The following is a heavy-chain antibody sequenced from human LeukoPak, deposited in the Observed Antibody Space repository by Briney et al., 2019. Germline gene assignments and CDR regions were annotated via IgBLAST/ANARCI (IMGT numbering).Heavy chain of an antibody. CDR1: GGSFSGYY. D-gene: IGHD6-13*01. CDR2: IYYSGST. Sequence: PSETLSLTCAVYGGSFSGYYWSWVRQPPGKGLEWIGYIYYSGSTNYNPSLKSRVTISVDTSKNQCSLKVSSVTAADTAVYYCARVSSSSWIFDSWGQGTLVTVAS. J-gene: IGHJ4*02. V-gene: IGHV4-59*01. CDR3: ARVSSSSWIFDS.